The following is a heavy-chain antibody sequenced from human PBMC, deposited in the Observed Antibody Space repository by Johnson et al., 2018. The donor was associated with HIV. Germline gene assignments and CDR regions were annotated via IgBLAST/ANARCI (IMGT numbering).Heavy chain of an antibody. CDR2: INSDGSST. CDR3: ARDAKVGYGDAFDI. CDR1: GFTFSRYW. J-gene: IGHJ3*02. V-gene: IGHV3-74*01. Sequence: VQLVESGGGLIQPGGSLRLSCAASGFTFSRYWMHWVRQAPGKGLVWVSRINSDGSSTNYADSVKGRFTISRDNAKNTLYLQMNSLIAEDTAVFYCARDAKVGYGDAFDIWGHGTMVTVSS. D-gene: IGHD5-12*01.